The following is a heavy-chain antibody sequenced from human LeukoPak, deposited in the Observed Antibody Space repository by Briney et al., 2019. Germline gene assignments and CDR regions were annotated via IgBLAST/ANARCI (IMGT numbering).Heavy chain of an antibody. Sequence: PGGSLRLSCAASGFTFSSYAMSWVRQAPGKGLEWVSAISGSGGSTYYADSVKGRFTISRDNSKNTLYLQMNSLRAEDTAVYYCAREVVRGVIDYYYYGMDVWGQGTTVTVSS. V-gene: IGHV3-23*01. CDR3: AREVVRGVIDYYYYGMDV. CDR1: GFTFSSYA. J-gene: IGHJ6*02. D-gene: IGHD3-10*01. CDR2: ISGSGGST.